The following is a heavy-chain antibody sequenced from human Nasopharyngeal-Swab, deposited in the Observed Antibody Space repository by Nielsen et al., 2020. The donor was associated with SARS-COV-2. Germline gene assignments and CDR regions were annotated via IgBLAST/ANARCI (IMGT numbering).Heavy chain of an antibody. CDR1: GGSISSSSYY. CDR3: ARHRGIYYYYYGMDV. J-gene: IGHJ6*02. Sequence: SETLSLTCTVSGGSISSSSYYWGWIRQPPGKELEWIGSIYYSGSTYYNPSLKSRVTISVDTSKNQFSLKLSSVTAADTAVYYCARHRGIYYYYYGMDVWGQGTTVTVSS. D-gene: IGHD3-10*01. V-gene: IGHV4-39*01. CDR2: IYYSGST.